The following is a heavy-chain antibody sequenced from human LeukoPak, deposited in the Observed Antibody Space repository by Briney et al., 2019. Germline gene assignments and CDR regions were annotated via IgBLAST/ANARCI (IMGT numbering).Heavy chain of an antibody. CDR3: ARRIAAAFNWFDP. CDR2: IYPGGSDT. V-gene: IGHV5-51*01. J-gene: IGHJ5*02. CDR1: GYSFTSYW. Sequence: GESLKISCKGSGYSFTSYWIGWVRQMPGKGLEWMGIIYPGGSDTRYSPSFQGQVTISADKSISTAYLQWSSLKASDTAMYYCARRIAAAFNWFDPWGQGTLVTVSS. D-gene: IGHD6-13*01.